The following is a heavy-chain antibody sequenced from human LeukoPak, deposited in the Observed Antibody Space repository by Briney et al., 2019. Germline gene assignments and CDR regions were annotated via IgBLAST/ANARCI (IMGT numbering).Heavy chain of an antibody. CDR2: INHSGST. CDR3: APRGDVEHSYGYGKWFDP. D-gene: IGHD5-18*01. J-gene: IGHJ5*02. CDR1: GGSLSEYY. Sequence: SETLSLTCAVYGGSLSEYYWSWIRQPPGKGLEWIGEINHSGSTNYNASLKSRVTISVDTSKNQFSLRLSSVTAADTAGYYCAPRGDVEHSYGYGKWFDPWGQGTRVTVSS. V-gene: IGHV4-34*01.